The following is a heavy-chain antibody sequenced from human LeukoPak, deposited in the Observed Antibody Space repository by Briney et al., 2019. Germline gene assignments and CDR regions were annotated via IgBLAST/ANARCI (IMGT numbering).Heavy chain of an antibody. Sequence: PGGSLRLSCAASGFTFSNYGMHWVRQAPGKGLEWVAFIRHDGNNKYYADSVKGRFTISRDNSKNTLYLQMNSLRAEDTAVYYCARVMRGSYSLGAFDIWGQGTMVTVSS. CDR1: GFTFSNYG. D-gene: IGHD1-26*01. CDR3: ARVMRGSYSLGAFDI. CDR2: IRHDGNNK. J-gene: IGHJ3*02. V-gene: IGHV3-30*02.